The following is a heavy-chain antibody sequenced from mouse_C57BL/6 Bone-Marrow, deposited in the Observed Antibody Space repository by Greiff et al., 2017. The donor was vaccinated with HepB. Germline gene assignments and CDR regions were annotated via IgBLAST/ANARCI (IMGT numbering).Heavy chain of an antibody. Sequence: VKLMESGAELARPGASVKLSCKASGYTFTSYGISWVKQRTGQGLEWIGEIYPRSGNTYYNEKFKGKATLTADKSSSTAYMELRSLTSEDSAVYFCAKSTVVATGYYAMDYWGQGTSVTVSS. CDR2: IYPRSGNT. V-gene: IGHV1-81*01. CDR1: GYTFTSYG. D-gene: IGHD1-1*01. J-gene: IGHJ4*01. CDR3: AKSTVVATGYYAMDY.